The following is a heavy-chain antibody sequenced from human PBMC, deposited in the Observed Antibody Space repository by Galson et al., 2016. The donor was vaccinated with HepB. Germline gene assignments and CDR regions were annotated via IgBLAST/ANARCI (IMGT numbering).Heavy chain of an antibody. Sequence: LSLTCAVSGGSISSYDWWNWVRQAPEKGLEWIGEIHHGGRTIYNPSLKSRLTMSVDTSKNQFSLSLTSVTEADTAVYYCARVFYSVIDAFDLWGQGTMVTVSS. CDR1: GGSISSYDW. CDR3: ARVFYSVIDAFDL. V-gene: IGHV4-4*02. D-gene: IGHD5/OR15-5a*01. J-gene: IGHJ3*01. CDR2: IHHGGRT.